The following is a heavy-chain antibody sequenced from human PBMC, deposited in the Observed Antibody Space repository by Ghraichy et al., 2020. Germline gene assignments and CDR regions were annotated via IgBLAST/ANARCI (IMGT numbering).Heavy chain of an antibody. D-gene: IGHD5-18*01. CDR1: GFTFSSYW. J-gene: IGHJ4*02. CDR3: ARSLTAMVNYFDY. Sequence: GGSLRLSCAASGFTFSSYWMSWVRQAPGKGLEWVANIKQDGSEKYYVDSVKGRFTISRDNAKNSLYLQMNSLRAEDTAVYYCARSLTAMVNYFDYWGQGTLVTVSS. V-gene: IGHV3-7*05. CDR2: IKQDGSEK.